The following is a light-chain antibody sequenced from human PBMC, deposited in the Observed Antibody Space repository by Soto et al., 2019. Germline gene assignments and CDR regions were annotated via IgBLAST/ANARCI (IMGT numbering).Light chain of an antibody. V-gene: IGLV1-40*01. Sequence: QSVLTQPPSVSAAPGQRVTISCTGSNSNIGAHYEVHWYQQFPGTAPKLLISNNTNRPSGVPDRFSGSRSGTSASLAITGLQSEDEADYYCPSFDTGLTGPILGIGTKLTVL. CDR3: PSFDTGLTGPI. CDR2: NNT. CDR1: NSNIGAHYE. J-gene: IGLJ2*01.